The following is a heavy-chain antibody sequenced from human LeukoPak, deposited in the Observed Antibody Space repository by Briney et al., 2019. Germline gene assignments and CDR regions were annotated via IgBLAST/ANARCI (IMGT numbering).Heavy chain of an antibody. V-gene: IGHV3-30*18. CDR1: GFTFSSYA. D-gene: IGHD1-26*01. CDR3: AKALVGANRYYGRDV. CDR2: ISYDGSNK. J-gene: IGHJ6*02. Sequence: GGSLRLSCAASGFTFSSYAMSWVRQAPGKGLERDAAISYDGSNKYYADSVKGRFTISRDNSKNTLYLQMNSLRAEDTAVYYCAKALVGANRYYGRDVWGQGTTVTVSS.